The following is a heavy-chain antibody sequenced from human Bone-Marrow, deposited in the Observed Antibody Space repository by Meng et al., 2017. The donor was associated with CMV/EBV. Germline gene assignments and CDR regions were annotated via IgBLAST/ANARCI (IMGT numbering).Heavy chain of an antibody. D-gene: IGHD2-2*01. V-gene: IGHV3-23*01. CDR3: ARYLRASSTSCIDH. Sequence: GESLKISCAASGFTFTNYAMSWVRQAPGKGLEWVSAISGTGSSTYYADSVKVRFTISRDNSKNTLYLQMNSLRVEDTAVYYCARYLRASSTSCIDHWGQGTLVTVSS. CDR2: ISGTGSST. CDR1: GFTFTNYA. J-gene: IGHJ4*02.